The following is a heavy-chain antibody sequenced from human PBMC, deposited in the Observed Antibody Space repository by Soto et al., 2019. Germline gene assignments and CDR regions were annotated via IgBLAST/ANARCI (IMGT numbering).Heavy chain of an antibody. D-gene: IGHD5-12*01. CDR2: IYWDDAK. V-gene: IGHV2-5*02. Sequence: QITLKESGPTLVKPTQTLTLTCTFSGFSLSTGGVGVGWIRQPPGKALEWLALIYWDDAKRYSPSLKSRLTITKDTSNYQVVLTMTNMDPVDTATYYCAHRLGYSGYELIEYWGQGTLVTVSS. CDR3: AHRLGYSGYELIEY. J-gene: IGHJ4*02. CDR1: GFSLSTGGVG.